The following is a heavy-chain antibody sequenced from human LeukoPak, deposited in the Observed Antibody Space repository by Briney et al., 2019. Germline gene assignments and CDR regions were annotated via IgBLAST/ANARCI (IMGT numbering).Heavy chain of an antibody. CDR1: GYTFTSYD. V-gene: IGHV1-8*01. J-gene: IGHJ4*02. CDR3: ATVRNSGKFDY. Sequence: ASVKVSCKASGYTFTSYDINWVRQATGQGLEWMGWMNPNSGNTGYAQKFQGRVTMTEDTSTDTAYMELSSLRSEDTAVYYCATVRNSGKFDYWGQGTLVTVSS. D-gene: IGHD1-26*01. CDR2: MNPNSGNT.